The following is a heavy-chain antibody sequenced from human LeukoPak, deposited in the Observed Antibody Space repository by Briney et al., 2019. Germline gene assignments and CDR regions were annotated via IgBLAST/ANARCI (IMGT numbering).Heavy chain of an antibody. V-gene: IGHV3-23*01. Sequence: GGSLRLSCAASGFTFSSYAMSWVRQAPGKGLEWVSAISGSGGSTYYADPVKGRFTISRDNSKNTLYLQMNSLRAEDTAVYYCAKDSGYDYDRSFDYWGQGTLVTVSS. CDR3: AKDSGYDYDRSFDY. CDR2: ISGSGGST. CDR1: GFTFSSYA. D-gene: IGHD5-12*01. J-gene: IGHJ4*02.